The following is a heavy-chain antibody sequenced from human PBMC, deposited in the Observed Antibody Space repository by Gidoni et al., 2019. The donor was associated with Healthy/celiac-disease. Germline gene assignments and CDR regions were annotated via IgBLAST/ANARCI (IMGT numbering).Heavy chain of an antibody. D-gene: IGHD3-10*01. V-gene: IGHV2-26*01. CDR3: ARTYGSGTPRGFDY. Sequence: QVTLTGSGPVLVKPTETLRLTCTVSGFSLSNARMGVSWIRQPPGKALEWLAHIFSNDEKSYSTSLKSRLTISKDTSKSQVVLTMTNMDPVDTATYYCARTYGSGTPRGFDYWGQGTLVTVSS. CDR2: IFSNDEK. CDR1: GFSLSNARMG. J-gene: IGHJ4*02.